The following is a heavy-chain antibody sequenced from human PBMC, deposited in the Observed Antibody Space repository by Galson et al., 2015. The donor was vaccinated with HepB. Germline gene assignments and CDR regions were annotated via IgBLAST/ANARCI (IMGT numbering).Heavy chain of an antibody. CDR2: ITSSGSPI. V-gene: IGHV3-11*01. J-gene: IGHJ3*02. CDR1: GFTFSDYY. CDR3: ARALHDALDI. Sequence: SLRLSCAASGFTFSDYYMSWIRQAPGKGLEWVSYITSSGSPISYADSVKGRFTISRDNAKNSLYLQMNSLRAEDTAVYYCARALHDALDIWGQGTMVTVSS.